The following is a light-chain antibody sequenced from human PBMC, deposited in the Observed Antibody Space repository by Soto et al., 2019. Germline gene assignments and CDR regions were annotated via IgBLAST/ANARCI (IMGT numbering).Light chain of an antibody. CDR3: QQRGNRPPWT. J-gene: IGKJ1*01. CDR1: ESVGSD. V-gene: IGKV3-11*01. CDR2: DAS. Sequence: EIVLTQPAATLSLSPGERATVSCTASESVGSDLVWYQHRPGQPPRLLIYDASKRASGIPARFSGSGSGTDFSLTVINLEPEDFAVYYCQQRGNRPPWTFGQGTKVDIK.